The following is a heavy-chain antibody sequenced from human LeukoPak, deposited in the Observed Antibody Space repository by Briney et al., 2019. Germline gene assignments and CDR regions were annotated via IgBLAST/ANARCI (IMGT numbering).Heavy chain of an antibody. CDR2: IYTSGST. J-gene: IGHJ4*02. CDR3: ASDREDYYDSSGYGS. D-gene: IGHD3-22*01. V-gene: IGHV4-4*07. Sequence: PSETLSLTCTVSGGSISSYYWSWIRQPAGKGLEWIGRIYTSGSTNYNPSLKSRVTMSVDTSKNQFSLKLSSVTAADTAVYYYASDREDYYDSSGYGSWGQGTLVTVSS. CDR1: GGSISSYY.